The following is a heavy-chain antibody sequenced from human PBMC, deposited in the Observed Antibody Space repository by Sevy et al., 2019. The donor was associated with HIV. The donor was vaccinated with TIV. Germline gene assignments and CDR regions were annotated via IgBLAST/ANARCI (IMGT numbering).Heavy chain of an antibody. CDR3: ATGREYYEGNSGYFDY. CDR2: FDPEDGET. V-gene: IGHV1-24*01. CDR1: GYTLTQLS. D-gene: IGHD3-3*01. J-gene: IGHJ4*02. Sequence: ASVKVSCKLSGYTLTQLSMHWVRQAPGKGLEWLGSFDPEDGETIYAQKFQGRFTMTEETSIDTAYMELSSLRSEDTAVYYCATGREYYEGNSGYFDYWGQGTLVTVSS.